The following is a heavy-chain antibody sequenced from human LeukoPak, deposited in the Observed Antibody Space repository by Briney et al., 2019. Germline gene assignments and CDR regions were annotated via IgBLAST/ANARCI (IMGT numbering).Heavy chain of an antibody. Sequence: GGSLRLSCAPSGFTFSNAWMSWGRQAPGKGLEWVGRIKSKTDGGTTDYAAPVKCRLTISRADSKNTLYLQMNSLTTEDTAVYYCPTDEECSGGSCYSSGFDYWGQGTLVTVSS. CDR1: GFTFSNAW. J-gene: IGHJ4*02. D-gene: IGHD2-15*01. V-gene: IGHV3-15*01. CDR3: PTDEECSGGSCYSSGFDY. CDR2: IKSKTDGGTT.